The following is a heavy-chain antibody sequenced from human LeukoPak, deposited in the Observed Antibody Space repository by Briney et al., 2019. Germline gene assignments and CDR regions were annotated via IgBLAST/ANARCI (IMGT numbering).Heavy chain of an antibody. CDR2: ISAYNGNT. Sequence: ASVKVSCKASGYTFTSYGISWVRQAPGQGLEWMGWISAYNGNTNYAQKLQGSVTMTTDTSTSTAYMELRSLRSDDTAVYYCARVLAAADGGDYFDYWGQGTLVTVSS. CDR3: ARVLAAADGGDYFDY. D-gene: IGHD6-13*01. J-gene: IGHJ4*02. CDR1: GYTFTSYG. V-gene: IGHV1-18*01.